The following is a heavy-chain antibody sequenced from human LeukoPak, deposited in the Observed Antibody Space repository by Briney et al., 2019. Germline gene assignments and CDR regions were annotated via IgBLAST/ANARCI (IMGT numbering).Heavy chain of an antibody. V-gene: IGHV3-74*01. D-gene: IGHD6-13*01. J-gene: IGHJ4*02. Sequence: GGSLRLSCAASGFTFSSYAMSWVRQAPGKGLVWVSRINSEGSSTSYADSVKGRFTISRDNAKNTLYLQMNSLRAEDTAVYYCARAPQDIWYSSSWYGYWGQGTLVTVSS. CDR1: GFTFSSYA. CDR2: INSEGSST. CDR3: ARAPQDIWYSSSWYGY.